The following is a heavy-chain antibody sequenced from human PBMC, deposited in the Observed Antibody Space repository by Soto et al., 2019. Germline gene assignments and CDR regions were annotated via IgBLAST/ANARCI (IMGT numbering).Heavy chain of an antibody. J-gene: IGHJ5*02. D-gene: IGHD3-10*01. CDR3: ARDREVLWFGELSPSNWFDP. CDR1: GYSISSGYY. Sequence: SLTCAVSGYSISSGYYWGWIRQPPGKGLEWIGSIYHSGSTYYNPSLKSRVTISVDTSKNQFSLKLSSVTAADTAVYYCARDREVLWFGELSPSNWFDPWGQGTLVTVSS. CDR2: IYHSGST. V-gene: IGHV4-38-2*02.